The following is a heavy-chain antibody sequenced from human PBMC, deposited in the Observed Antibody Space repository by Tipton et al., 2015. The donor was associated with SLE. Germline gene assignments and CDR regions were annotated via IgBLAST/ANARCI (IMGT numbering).Heavy chain of an antibody. CDR2: ISAYNGNT. Sequence: LVQSGAEVKKPGASVKVSCKASGYTFTSYGISWVRQAPGQGLEWMGWISAYNGNTNYAQKLQGRVTMTTDTSTSTAYMELRSLRSDDTAVYYCARDPWYYGSGSPFDYWGQGTLVTVSS. J-gene: IGHJ4*02. V-gene: IGHV1-18*01. CDR1: GYTFTSYG. D-gene: IGHD3-10*01. CDR3: ARDPWYYGSGSPFDY.